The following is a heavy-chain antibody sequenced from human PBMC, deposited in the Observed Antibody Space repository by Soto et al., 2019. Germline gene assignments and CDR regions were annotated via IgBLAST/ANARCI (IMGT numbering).Heavy chain of an antibody. CDR3: ARDLGVVVIDY. V-gene: IGHV1-3*01. D-gene: IGHD3-22*01. Sequence: EASVKVSCKTSGYTFTTYGIHWVRQAPGQRLEWMGWINAGNGDTKYSQKFQGRVTITRDKSANTVYMELSSLRSEDTAVYYCARDLGVVVIDYWGQGTLVTVSS. CDR1: GYTFTTYG. CDR2: INAGNGDT. J-gene: IGHJ4*02.